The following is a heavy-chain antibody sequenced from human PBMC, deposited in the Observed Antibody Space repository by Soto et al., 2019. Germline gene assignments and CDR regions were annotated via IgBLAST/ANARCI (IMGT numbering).Heavy chain of an antibody. CDR3: ARDPTYYDFVWGSYRTASLDD. D-gene: IGHD3-16*02. V-gene: IGHV3-48*02. CDR1: GFTFSSYS. Sequence: GGSLRLSCAASGFTFSSYSMNWVRQAPGKGLEWVSYISSSSSTIYYADSVKGRFTISRDNAKNSLYLQMNSLSDEDTAVYDCARDPTYYDFVWGSYRTASLDDWGQGNLGTVSS. J-gene: IGHJ4*02. CDR2: ISSSSSTI.